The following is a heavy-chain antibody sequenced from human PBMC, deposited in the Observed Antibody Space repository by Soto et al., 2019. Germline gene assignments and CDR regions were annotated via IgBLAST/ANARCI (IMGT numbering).Heavy chain of an antibody. V-gene: IGHV3-11*01. Sequence: GGSLRLSCAASGFTFSDYCMSWIRQAPGKGLEWVSYISSSGSTIYYADSVKARFTISTDNAKNSLYLQMNSLRAEDTAVYYCASVRIAPQGLNLDXWGQGTLVTVSX. J-gene: IGHJ4*02. CDR1: GFTFSDYC. CDR3: ASVRIAPQGLNLDX. D-gene: IGHD6-13*01. CDR2: ISSSGSTI.